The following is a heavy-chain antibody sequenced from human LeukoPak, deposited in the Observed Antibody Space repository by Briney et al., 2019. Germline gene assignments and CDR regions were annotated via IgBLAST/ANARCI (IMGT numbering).Heavy chain of an antibody. D-gene: IGHD6-19*01. CDR2: ISSSGSTI. Sequence: PGGSLRLSCAASGFTFSDYYMSWIRQAPRKGLEWVSYISSSGSTIYYAGSVKGRFTISRDNAKNSLYLQMNSLRAEDTAVYYCARGVSSGWNYYYYMDVWGKGTTVTVSS. CDR3: ARGVSSGWNYYYYMDV. V-gene: IGHV3-11*04. CDR1: GFTFSDYY. J-gene: IGHJ6*03.